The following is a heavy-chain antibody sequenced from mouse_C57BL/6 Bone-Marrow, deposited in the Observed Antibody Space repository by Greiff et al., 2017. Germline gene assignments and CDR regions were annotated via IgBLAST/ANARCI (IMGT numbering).Heavy chain of an antibody. J-gene: IGHJ2*01. V-gene: IGHV6-3*01. CDR1: GFTFSNYW. D-gene: IGHD3-2*02. CDR2: IRLKSDNYAT. Sequence: EVMLVESGGGLVQPGGSMKLSCVASGFTFSNYWMNWVRQSPEKGLEWVAQIRLKSDNYATHYAESVKGRFTISRDDSKSSVYLQMNNLRAEDTGIYYCTGRQLRDYFDYWGQGTTLTVSS. CDR3: TGRQLRDYFDY.